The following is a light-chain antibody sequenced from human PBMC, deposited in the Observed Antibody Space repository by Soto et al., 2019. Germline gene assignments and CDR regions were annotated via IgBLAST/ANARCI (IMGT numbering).Light chain of an antibody. CDR2: FAS. CDR3: QQYTAWPLT. CDR1: QTVYNN. J-gene: IGKJ4*01. Sequence: IVMTQSPATLSVSPGEKATLSCRASQTVYNNLAWYQQKPGQAPRLLVYFASTRATGIPARFSGSGSGTAYSPPIISRQSEDFALYYCQQYTAWPLTFGGGTKEETK. V-gene: IGKV3-15*01.